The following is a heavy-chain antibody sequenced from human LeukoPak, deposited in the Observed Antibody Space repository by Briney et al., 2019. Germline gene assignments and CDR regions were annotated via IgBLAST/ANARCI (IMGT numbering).Heavy chain of an antibody. CDR2: INSDGSST. D-gene: IGHD3-10*01. V-gene: IGHV3-74*01. CDR3: ARDAAMVRGVIIYYFDY. Sequence: GGSLRLSCAASGFTFSNYWMHWVRQAPGKGLVWVSRINSDGSSTDYADSVKGRFTISRDSAKNTVYLQMNSLRAEDTAVYYCARDAAMVRGVIIYYFDYWGQGTLVTVSS. J-gene: IGHJ4*02. CDR1: GFTFSNYW.